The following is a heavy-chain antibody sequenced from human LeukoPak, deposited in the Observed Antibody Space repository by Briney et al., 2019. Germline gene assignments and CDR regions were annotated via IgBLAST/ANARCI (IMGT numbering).Heavy chain of an antibody. Sequence: GGSLRLSCAASGFTFSNYAMSWVRQAPGKGLEWVSSISGSGGGTYYADSVEGRFTISRDNSRNTLYLQMNSLSVEDTAFYYCAKDLANSWTIDYWGQGTLVTVSS. J-gene: IGHJ4*02. V-gene: IGHV3-23*01. CDR3: AKDLANSWTIDY. CDR2: ISGSGGGT. CDR1: GFTFSNYA. D-gene: IGHD1-1*01.